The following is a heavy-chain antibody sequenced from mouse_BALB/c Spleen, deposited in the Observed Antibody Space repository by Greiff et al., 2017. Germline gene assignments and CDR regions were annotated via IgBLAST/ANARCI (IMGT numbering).Heavy chain of an antibody. CDR3: ARVYGNYLYYAMDY. J-gene: IGHJ4*01. V-gene: IGHV1-14*01. Sequence: EVQLQQSGPELVKPGASVKMSCKASGYTFTSYVMHWVKQKPGQGLEWIGYINPYNDGTKYNEKFKGKATLTSDKSSSTAYMELSSLTSEDSAVYYYARVYGNYLYYAMDYWGQGTTVTVSS. D-gene: IGHD2-1*01. CDR2: INPYNDGT. CDR1: GYTFTSYV.